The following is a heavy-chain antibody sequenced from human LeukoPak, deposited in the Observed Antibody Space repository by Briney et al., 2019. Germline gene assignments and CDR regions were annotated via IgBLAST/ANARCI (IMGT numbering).Heavy chain of an antibody. V-gene: IGHV4-59*01. Sequence: SETLSLTCTVSGGSMSDYYWSWIRQPPGKGLEWIGYIYYTGTTNYNPSLKSRVTILVDTSKNQFSLKLNSVTAADTGVYYCARDQRRTGCFDYWGQGTLVTVSS. CDR1: GGSMSDYY. D-gene: IGHD1-14*01. J-gene: IGHJ4*02. CDR2: IYYTGTT. CDR3: ARDQRRTGCFDY.